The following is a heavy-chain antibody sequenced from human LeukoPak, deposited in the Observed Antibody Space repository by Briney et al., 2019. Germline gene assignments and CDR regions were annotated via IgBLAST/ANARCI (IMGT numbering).Heavy chain of an antibody. Sequence: PSETLSLTCTVSGYSISSGYYWGWIRQPPGKGLEWIGSIYHSGSTYYNPSLKSRVTISVDTSKNQFSLKLSSVTAADTAVYYCARGRGRGWYWGEDYWGQGTLVTVSS. D-gene: IGHD6-19*01. CDR1: GYSISSGYY. CDR2: IYHSGST. V-gene: IGHV4-38-2*02. CDR3: ARGRGRGWYWGEDY. J-gene: IGHJ4*02.